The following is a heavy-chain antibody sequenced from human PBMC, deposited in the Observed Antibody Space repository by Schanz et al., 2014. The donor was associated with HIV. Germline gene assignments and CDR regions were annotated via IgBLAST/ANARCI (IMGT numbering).Heavy chain of an antibody. CDR2: INTNGGGT. D-gene: IGHD2-15*01. V-gene: IGHV1-46*01. J-gene: IGHJ6*02. Sequence: QVQLVQSGAEVKKPGASVKVFCKASGYTFTSNLMHWVRRAPGQGLQWMGVINTNGGGTSDALRGRVIITRDTSTSTVYMDLRNLRFEDSAVYYCARERMATGGFDVWGQGTTVTVSS. CDR1: GYTFTSNL. CDR3: ARERMATGGFDV.